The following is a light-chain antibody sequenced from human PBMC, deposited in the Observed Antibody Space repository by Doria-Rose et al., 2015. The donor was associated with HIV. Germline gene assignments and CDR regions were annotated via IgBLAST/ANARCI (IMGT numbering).Light chain of an antibody. CDR1: QSISNY. J-gene: IGKJ1*01. Sequence: DIQLTQSPSSLSASLGDRVTITCRASQSISNYLNWYQQKPGKAPKLLIYAASSLKSGVPSRFSGSGSGTDFTLTISSLQPEDFATYYCQQSYRTPRTFGQGTKVEIK. CDR2: AAS. CDR3: QQSYRTPRT. V-gene: IGKV1-39*01.